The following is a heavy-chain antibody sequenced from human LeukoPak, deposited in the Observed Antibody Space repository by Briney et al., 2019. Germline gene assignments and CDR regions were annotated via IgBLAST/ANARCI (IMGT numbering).Heavy chain of an antibody. Sequence: GASVNVSCKASAYTFTSYDINGVRQATGQGLEWMGWMHHNSGNTGYAQKFQGRVTMTRNTSISTAYMELSSLRSEDTAVYYCARGNYYDSSGYYYWFDPWGQGTLVTVSS. CDR3: ARGNYYDSSGYYYWFDP. V-gene: IGHV1-8*01. J-gene: IGHJ5*02. CDR2: MHHNSGNT. D-gene: IGHD3-22*01. CDR1: AYTFTSYD.